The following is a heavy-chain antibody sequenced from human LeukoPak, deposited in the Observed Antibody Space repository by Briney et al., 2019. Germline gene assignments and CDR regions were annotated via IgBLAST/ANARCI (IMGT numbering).Heavy chain of an antibody. J-gene: IGHJ5*02. CDR1: GYTFTSYG. D-gene: IGHD2-2*01. Sequence: ASVKVSCKASGYTFTSYGISWVRQAPGQGLEWMGWISAYNGNTNYAQKLQGRVTMTTDTSTSTAYMELRSLRSDDTAVYYCARERRGYCSSASCRHNWFDPWGQGTLVTVSS. CDR3: ARERRGYCSSASCRHNWFDP. CDR2: ISAYNGNT. V-gene: IGHV1-18*01.